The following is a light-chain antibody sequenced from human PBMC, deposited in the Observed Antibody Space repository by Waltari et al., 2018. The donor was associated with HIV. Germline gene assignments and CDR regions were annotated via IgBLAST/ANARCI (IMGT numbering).Light chain of an antibody. CDR3: QQYNNWPPLT. CDR1: QSVSDN. Sequence: DILMTQSPATLSVSPGERATLSCRTSQSVSDNLAWYQQRPGQAPRILIYGASTRATGIPARFSGSGAGTEFTLTISSLESEDFAVYYCQQYNNWPPLTFGGGTKVEIK. CDR2: GAS. J-gene: IGKJ4*01. V-gene: IGKV3D-15*01.